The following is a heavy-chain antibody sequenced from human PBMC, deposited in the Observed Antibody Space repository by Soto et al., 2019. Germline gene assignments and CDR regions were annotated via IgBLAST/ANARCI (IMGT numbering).Heavy chain of an antibody. D-gene: IGHD3-10*01. CDR2: IYYSGST. CDR1: GDSISSNY. CDR3: ERLWFGESYFDY. Sequence: SETLSLTCTVSGDSISSNYWSWIRQPPGKGLEWIGYIYYSGSTTYNPSLQSRVTILVDTSKNQFSLKLSSMTAADTAVYYCERLWFGESYFDYWGQGTLVTVSS. V-gene: IGHV4-59*01. J-gene: IGHJ4*02.